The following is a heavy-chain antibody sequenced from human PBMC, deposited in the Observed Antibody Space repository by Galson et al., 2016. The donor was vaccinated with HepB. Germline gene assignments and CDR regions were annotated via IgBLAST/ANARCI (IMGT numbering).Heavy chain of an antibody. J-gene: IGHJ6*02. CDR1: DGSFSDNY. Sequence: SETLSLTCGVLDGSFSDNYWSWIRQPPEKGLEWIGEINQRGGINYNSALKSRVSISVDTSKKYFSLKLRSVTAADTAVYYCARASRTLVRGVTLLRYGMDVWGQGTTVTVSS. CDR3: ARASRTLVRGVTLLRYGMDV. V-gene: IGHV4-34*01. CDR2: INQRGGI. D-gene: IGHD3-10*01.